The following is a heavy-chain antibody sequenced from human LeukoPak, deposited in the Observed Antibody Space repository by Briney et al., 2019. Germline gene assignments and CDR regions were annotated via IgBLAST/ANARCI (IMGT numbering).Heavy chain of an antibody. V-gene: IGHV1-18*01. CDR2: ISGYDGNR. CDR3: ARFDYYDSSGYNRDAFDI. D-gene: IGHD3-22*01. Sequence: ASVEVSCKASGYTFSSYGISWVRQAPGQGLEWMGWISGYDGNRNYAQKFQGRVTMTTDPSTSTAYMELSSLRSEDTAVYYCARFDYYDSSGYNRDAFDIWGQGTMVTVSS. J-gene: IGHJ3*02. CDR1: GYTFSSYG.